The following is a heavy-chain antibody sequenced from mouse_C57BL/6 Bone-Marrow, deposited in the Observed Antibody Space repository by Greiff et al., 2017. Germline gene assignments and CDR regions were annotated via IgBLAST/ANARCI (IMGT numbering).Heavy chain of an antibody. CDR1: GFTFSSYA. D-gene: IGHD2-5*01. Sequence: EVQLVESGGGLVKPGGSLKLSCAASGFTFSSYAMSWVRQTPEKRLEWVATISDGGSYTYYPENVKGRFTISRDNAKNNLYLQMSHLKSEDTAMYYCAREGSNSAWFAYWGQGTLVTVSA. V-gene: IGHV5-4*01. CDR2: ISDGGSYT. CDR3: AREGSNSAWFAY. J-gene: IGHJ3*01.